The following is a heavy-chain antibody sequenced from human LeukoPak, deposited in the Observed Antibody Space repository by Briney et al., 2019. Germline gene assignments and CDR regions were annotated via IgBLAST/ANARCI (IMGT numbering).Heavy chain of an antibody. J-gene: IGHJ4*02. CDR3: AIWGSSWNRFDY. CDR1: GFTFSSYE. CDR2: ISSGGATI. D-gene: IGHD6-13*01. V-gene: IGHV3-48*03. Sequence: GSLRLSCAASGFTFSSYEMNWVRQAPGKGLEWVSSISSGGATIYYADSVRGRFTISRDNAKNSLYLQMNSLRAEDTAVYYCAIWGSSWNRFDYWGQGTLVTVSS.